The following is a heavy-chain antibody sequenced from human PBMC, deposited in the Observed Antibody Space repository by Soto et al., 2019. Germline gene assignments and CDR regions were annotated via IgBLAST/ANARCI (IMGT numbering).Heavy chain of an antibody. CDR3: ARYISNFRYYYYATDV. V-gene: IGHV5-51*01. J-gene: IGHJ6*02. D-gene: IGHD4-4*01. CDR2: IYPADSDT. CDR1: GYSFTSYW. Sequence: PAQSLKISCKGSGYSFTSYWIGCVRQMPGKGLEWMGLIYPADSDTRYSPSFQGQVTITVDKSTSTAYLQWNTLKASDTAMYYCARYISNFRYYYYATDVSGQGTSVTVS.